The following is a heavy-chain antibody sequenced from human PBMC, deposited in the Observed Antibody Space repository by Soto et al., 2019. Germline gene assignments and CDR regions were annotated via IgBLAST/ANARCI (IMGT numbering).Heavy chain of an antibody. D-gene: IGHD2-21*01. CDR2: MTGSGATI. CDR1: GFTISTFA. V-gene: IGHV3-23*01. J-gene: IGHJ4*02. CDR3: AKDAVYNDGLWLMDS. Sequence: GGSLRLSCAASGFTISTFAMTWVRQAPGKGLESVCGMTGSGATIHYADSVRGRFTISKDNSKNVLFLQMDYLRDEDTAIYYCAKDAVYNDGLWLMDSWGQGTLVTVSS.